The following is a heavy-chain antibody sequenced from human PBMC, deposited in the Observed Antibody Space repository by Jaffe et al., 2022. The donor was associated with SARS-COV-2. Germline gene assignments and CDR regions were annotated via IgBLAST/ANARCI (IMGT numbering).Heavy chain of an antibody. CDR2: VWAIGNDK. CDR3: ARNGDASGNYWYLDL. Sequence: QVQLAESGGGVVQPGTSLTLSCAASGFSLRYYGMHWVRQTPGKGLEWVAEVWAIGNDKDFDYADSVRGRFTISRDNSRNTLYLQMNSLRAEDTAVYYCARNGDASGNYWYLDLWGRGTLVTVPS. D-gene: IGHD3-10*01. CDR1: GFSLRYYG. V-gene: IGHV3-33*01. J-gene: IGHJ2*01.